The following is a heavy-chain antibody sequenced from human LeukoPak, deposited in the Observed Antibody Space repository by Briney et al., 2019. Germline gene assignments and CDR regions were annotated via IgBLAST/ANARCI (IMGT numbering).Heavy chain of an antibody. V-gene: IGHV3-21*01. Sequence: GGSLRLSCAASGFTFTSYSMNWVRQAPGKGLEWVSSISGGSIYKSYADSVKGRFTISRDNAKNSLYLQMNSLRAEDTAVYYCAKDARRTFGLSSGLYRGSYYFDYWGQGTLVTVSS. D-gene: IGHD6-19*01. J-gene: IGHJ4*02. CDR2: ISGGSIYK. CDR3: AKDARRTFGLSSGLYRGSYYFDY. CDR1: GFTFTSYS.